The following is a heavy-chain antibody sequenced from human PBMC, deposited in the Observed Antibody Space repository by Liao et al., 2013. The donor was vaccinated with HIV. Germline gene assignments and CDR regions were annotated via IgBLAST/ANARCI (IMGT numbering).Heavy chain of an antibody. V-gene: IGHV4-4*07. J-gene: IGHJ4*02. CDR3: ARDGRSGEGDFDY. Sequence: QVQLQESGPGLVKPSETLSLTCFVSGGSVNSYYWSWIRQSAGKGLEWIGRIFSSGSTNYNLSLKSRVTMSVDTSKNQFSLKLTSVTAADTAVYYCARDGRSGEGDFDYWGQGALVTVSS. CDR1: GGSVNSYY. CDR2: IFSSGST. D-gene: IGHD1-26*01.